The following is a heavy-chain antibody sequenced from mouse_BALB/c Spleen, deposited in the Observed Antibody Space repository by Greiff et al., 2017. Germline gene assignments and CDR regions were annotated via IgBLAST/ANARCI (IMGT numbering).Heavy chain of an antibody. V-gene: IGHV5-4*02. CDR2: ISDGGSYT. CDR3: ARDWDVGFAY. D-gene: IGHD4-1*01. J-gene: IGHJ3*01. CDR1: GFTFSDYY. Sequence: EVQVVESGGGLVKPGGSLKLSCAASGFTFSDYYMYWVRQTPEKRLEWVATISDGGSYTYYPDSVKGRFTISRDNAKNNLYLQMSSLKSEDTAMYYCARDWDVGFAYWGQGTLVTVSA.